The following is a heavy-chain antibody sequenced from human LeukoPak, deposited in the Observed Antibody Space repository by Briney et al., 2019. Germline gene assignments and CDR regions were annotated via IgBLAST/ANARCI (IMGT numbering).Heavy chain of an antibody. D-gene: IGHD2-2*01. V-gene: IGHV1-2*02. CDR3: TVVLAVLDAFDI. CDR1: GYTFTGYY. Sequence: VAPVKVSRKASGYTFTGYYMHWVRQAPGQGLEWMGWINPNSGGTNYAQKFQGRVTMTRDTSISTAYMELSRLRSDDTAVYYCTVVLAVLDAFDIWGQGTMVTVSS. J-gene: IGHJ3*02. CDR2: INPNSGGT.